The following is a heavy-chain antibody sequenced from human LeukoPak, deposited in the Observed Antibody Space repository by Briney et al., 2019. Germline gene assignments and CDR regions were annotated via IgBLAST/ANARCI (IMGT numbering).Heavy chain of an antibody. CDR2: ISGVGDAT. CDR3: AKDLGAGFPVMEPIFDY. D-gene: IGHD1-26*01. Sequence: PGGSLRLSCAASDFSFITYAMSWVRQAPGKGLEWVSTISGVGDATYYADSVKGRFTISRDNSKNTLDLQMNSLRAEDTAVYYCAKDLGAGFPVMEPIFDYWGQGTLVTVSS. V-gene: IGHV3-23*01. J-gene: IGHJ4*02. CDR1: DFSFITYA.